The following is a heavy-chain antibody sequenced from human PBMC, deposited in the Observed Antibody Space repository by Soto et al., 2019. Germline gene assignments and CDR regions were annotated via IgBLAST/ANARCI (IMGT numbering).Heavy chain of an antibody. J-gene: IGHJ4*02. D-gene: IGHD5-12*01. CDR3: ARTDGYEIEY. CDR2: IYPGDSDS. V-gene: IGHV5-51*01. CDR1: GYSFVSYW. Sequence: EESLKISCKGSGYSFVSYWIAWVRQRPGKGLEWMGIIYPGDSDSTYSPSFQGQVTLSVDKSINTVFLQWSSLEASDTAMYYCARTDGYEIEYWGQGTRVTVSS.